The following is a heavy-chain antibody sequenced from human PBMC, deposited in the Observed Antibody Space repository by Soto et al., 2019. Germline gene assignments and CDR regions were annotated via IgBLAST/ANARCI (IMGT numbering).Heavy chain of an antibody. CDR2: INHSGST. CDR1: GGSFSGYY. CDR3: ARVDYCSSTSCYAQGHSGWFDP. D-gene: IGHD2-2*01. J-gene: IGHJ5*02. Sequence: QVQLQQWGAGLLKPSETLSLTCAVYGGSFSGYYWSWIRQPPGKGLEWIGEINHSGSTNYNPSLKSRVTISVDTSKHQFSLKLSSVTAADTAVYYCARVDYCSSTSCYAQGHSGWFDPWGQGTLVTVSS. V-gene: IGHV4-34*01.